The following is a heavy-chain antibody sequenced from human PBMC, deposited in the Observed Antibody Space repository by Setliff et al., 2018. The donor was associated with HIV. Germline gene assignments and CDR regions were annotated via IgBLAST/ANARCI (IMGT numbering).Heavy chain of an antibody. CDR1: GYTFTSYY. CDR2: INPSSGST. Sequence: ASVKVSCKASGYTFTSYYMHWVRQAPGQGLEWMGIINPSSGSTTYAQKFQGRVTMTRDTSVSTAYMELSRLKSDDTAVFYCARGVKGIATTGKYYFDYWGQGTLVTVSS. V-gene: IGHV1-46*01. D-gene: IGHD6-13*01. CDR3: ARGVKGIATTGKYYFDY. J-gene: IGHJ4*02.